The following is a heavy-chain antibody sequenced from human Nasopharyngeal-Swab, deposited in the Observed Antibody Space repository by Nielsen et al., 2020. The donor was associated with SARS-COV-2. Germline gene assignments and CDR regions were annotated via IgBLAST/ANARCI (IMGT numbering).Heavy chain of an antibody. CDR3: ARGFVGAYYDSNLDV. J-gene: IGHJ6*04. D-gene: IGHD3-22*01. Sequence: WIRQPPGKGLEWIGYIYYSGSTDYNPSLKRRVTRSVDTSKNQLSLKLSSVTAADTAVYYCARGFVGAYYDSNLDVWGKGTTVTVSS. V-gene: IGHV4-31*02. CDR2: IYYSGST.